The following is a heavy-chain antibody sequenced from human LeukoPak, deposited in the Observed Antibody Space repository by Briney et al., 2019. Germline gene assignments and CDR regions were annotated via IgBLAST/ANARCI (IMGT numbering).Heavy chain of an antibody. V-gene: IGHV3-48*03. CDR2: ISSSGSTI. J-gene: IGHJ4*02. Sequence: GGSLRLSCAASGFTFSSYEMNWVRQAPGKGLEWVSYISSSGSTIYYADSVKGRFTISRDNAKNSLYLQMNSLRAEDTAVYYCVRAFGSSHGVYWGQGTLVTVSS. CDR1: GFTFSSYE. D-gene: IGHD3-3*01. CDR3: VRAFGSSHGVY.